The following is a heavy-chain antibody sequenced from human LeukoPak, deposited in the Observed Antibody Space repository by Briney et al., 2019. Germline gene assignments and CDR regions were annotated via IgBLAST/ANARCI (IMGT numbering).Heavy chain of an antibody. CDR1: AGSMSSYY. D-gene: IGHD1-1*01. CDR2: ISYNGKT. J-gene: IGHJ4*02. Sequence: SETLSLTCTVSAGSMSSYYWMWIRQPPGKGLEWIGSISYNGKTNHNPSLKSRVTISVDTSKNQFSLKLSSVTAADTAVYYCTRVGPTLHWNPDYWGQGTLVTVSS. V-gene: IGHV4-59*01. CDR3: TRVGPTLHWNPDY.